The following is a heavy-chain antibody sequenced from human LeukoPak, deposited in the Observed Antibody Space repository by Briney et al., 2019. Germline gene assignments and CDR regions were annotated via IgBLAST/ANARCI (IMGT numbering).Heavy chain of an antibody. D-gene: IGHD3-16*01. J-gene: IGHJ6*02. CDR2: ISGSGGST. Sequence: GGSLRLSCAASGFTFSSYAMSWVRQAPGKGLEWVSAISGSGGSTYYADSVKGRFTISRDNSKNTLYLQMNSLRAEDTAVYYRAKDQKAGGYYYYGMDVWGQGTTVTVSS. CDR3: AKDQKAGGYYYYGMDV. CDR1: GFTFSSYA. V-gene: IGHV3-23*01.